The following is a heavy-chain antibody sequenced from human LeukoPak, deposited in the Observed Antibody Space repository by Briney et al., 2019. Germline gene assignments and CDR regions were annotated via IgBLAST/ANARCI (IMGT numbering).Heavy chain of an antibody. V-gene: IGHV1-24*01. D-gene: IGHD6-13*01. Sequence: ASVKVSCKVSGYTLTELSMHWVRQAPGKGLEWMGGFDPEDSETIYAQKFQGRVTMTEDTSTDTAYMELSSLRSEDTAVYYCATGYSSSWDVSNYYFDYWGQGTLVTVSS. CDR1: GYTLTELS. CDR2: FDPEDSET. J-gene: IGHJ4*02. CDR3: ATGYSSSWDVSNYYFDY.